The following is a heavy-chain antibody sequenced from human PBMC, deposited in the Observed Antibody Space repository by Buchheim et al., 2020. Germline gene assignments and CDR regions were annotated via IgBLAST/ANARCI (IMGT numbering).Heavy chain of an antibody. D-gene: IGHD5-18*01. Sequence: EVQLVESGGGLVQPGGSLRLSCAASGFTFSSYWMSWVRQAPGKGLEWVANIKQDGSEKYYVDSVKGRFIISRDNAKNSLYLKMNGLTAEDTAVYYCASSGYAYGQGYWGQGTL. CDR2: IKQDGSEK. V-gene: IGHV3-7*01. J-gene: IGHJ4*02. CDR1: GFTFSSYW. CDR3: ASSGYAYGQGY.